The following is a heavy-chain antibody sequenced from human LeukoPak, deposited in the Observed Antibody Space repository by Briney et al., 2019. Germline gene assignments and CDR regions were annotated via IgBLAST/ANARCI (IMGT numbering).Heavy chain of an antibody. Sequence: PSETLSLTCAVSGGSISSSNWWSWVRQPPGKGLEWIGEIYHSGSTNYNPSLRSRVTILLDMSKHQFSLKLTSVTAADTAAYYCATNTGTVFDYWGQGILVTVSS. CDR2: IYHSGST. CDR1: GGSISSSNW. D-gene: IGHD7-27*01. J-gene: IGHJ4*02. CDR3: ATNTGTVFDY. V-gene: IGHV4-4*02.